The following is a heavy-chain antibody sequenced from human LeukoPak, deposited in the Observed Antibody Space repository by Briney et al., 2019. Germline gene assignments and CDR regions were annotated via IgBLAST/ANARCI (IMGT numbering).Heavy chain of an antibody. CDR2: IYHSGST. CDR1: GGSISSYY. V-gene: IGHV4-4*07. CDR3: ARENDGSGSWTMTYYYYYYMDV. Sequence: SETLSLTCTVSGGSISSYYWSWIRQPAGKGLEWIGSIYHSGSTYYNPSLKSRVTISVDTSKNQFSLRLSSVTAADTAVYYCARENDGSGSWTMTYYYYYYMDVWGKGTTVTVSS. J-gene: IGHJ6*03. D-gene: IGHD3-10*01.